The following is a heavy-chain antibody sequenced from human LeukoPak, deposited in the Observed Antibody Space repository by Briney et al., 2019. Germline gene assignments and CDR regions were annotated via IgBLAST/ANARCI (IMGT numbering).Heavy chain of an antibody. D-gene: IGHD1-1*01. J-gene: IGHJ4*02. CDR3: ARGDRGTGQHFDY. CDR2: IFAGVGT. Sequence: GGSLRLSCAASGFTVSNNYMTWVRQAPGKGLVWVSIIFAGVGTYYADSVRGRFTISRDNSKNTLYLQMNSLEAEDAAVYYCARGDRGTGQHFDYWGQGTLVTVS. V-gene: IGHV3-53*01. CDR1: GFTVSNNY.